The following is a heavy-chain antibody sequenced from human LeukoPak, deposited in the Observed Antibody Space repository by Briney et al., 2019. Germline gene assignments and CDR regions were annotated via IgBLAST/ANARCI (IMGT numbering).Heavy chain of an antibody. V-gene: IGHV3-33*01. CDR1: GFTFSSYG. J-gene: IGHJ4*02. CDR3: ASADGYYGSGSYDY. D-gene: IGHD3-10*01. CDR2: IWYDGSNK. Sequence: GGSLRLSCAASGFTFSSYGMHWVRQAPGKGLEWVAVIWYDGSNKHYADSVKGRFTISRDNSKNTLYLQMNSLRAEDTAVYYCASADGYYGSGSYDYWGQGTLVTVSS.